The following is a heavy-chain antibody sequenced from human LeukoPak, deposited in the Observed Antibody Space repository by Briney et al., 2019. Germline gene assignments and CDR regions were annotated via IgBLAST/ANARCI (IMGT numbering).Heavy chain of an antibody. V-gene: IGHV3-48*01. Sequence: GGSLRLSCAASGFTFSSDSMNWGRQAPGKGQEWDSYSSSSSNSRYYADSVKGRFTISRDDAKNPLYLQMNSLRPEAPAVYYCARDGRFLVPDVSGKGNTVTASS. CDR2: SSSSSNSR. D-gene: IGHD3-3*01. CDR1: GFTFSSDS. J-gene: IGHJ6*01. CDR3: ARDGRFLVPDV.